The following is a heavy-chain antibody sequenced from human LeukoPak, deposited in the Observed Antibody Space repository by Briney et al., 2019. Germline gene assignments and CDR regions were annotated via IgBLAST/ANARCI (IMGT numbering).Heavy chain of an antibody. CDR3: AKVPYSGYYDSSGYYYYFDY. CDR1: GFTFTSYA. J-gene: IGHJ4*02. D-gene: IGHD3-22*01. CDR2: ISGSGGST. Sequence: PGGSLRVSCAASGFTFTSYAMSWVRQAPGKGLEWVSAISGSGGSTYYADSVQGRFTISRDNSKNTLYLQMTSLRAEDTAVYYCAKVPYSGYYDSSGYYYYFDYWGQGTLVTVSP. V-gene: IGHV3-23*01.